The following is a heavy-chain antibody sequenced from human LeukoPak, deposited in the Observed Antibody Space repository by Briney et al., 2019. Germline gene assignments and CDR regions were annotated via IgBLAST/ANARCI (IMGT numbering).Heavy chain of an antibody. V-gene: IGHV6-1*01. CDR2: TYYRSKWYN. D-gene: IGHD6-19*01. Sequence: SQTLSLTCAISGDSVSSNSAAWNWIRQPPSRGLEWLGRTYYRSKWYNDYAVSVKSRITINPDTSKNQFSLQLNSVTPEDTAVYYCARDRPGYSSGWYGYDYWGQGTLVTVSS. CDR1: GDSVSSNSAA. J-gene: IGHJ4*02. CDR3: ARDRPGYSSGWYGYDY.